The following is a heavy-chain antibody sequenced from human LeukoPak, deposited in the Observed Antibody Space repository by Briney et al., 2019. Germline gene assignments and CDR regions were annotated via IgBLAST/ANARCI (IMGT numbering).Heavy chain of an antibody. D-gene: IGHD4/OR15-4a*01. CDR3: ARHGATRITLVQVYYFDY. Sequence: SETLSLTCTVSGYSISSGYYWGWIRQPPGKGLEWIGSIYHSGSTYYNPSLKSRVTISVDTSKNQFSLKLSSVTAADTAVYYCARHGATRITLVQVYYFDYWGQGTLVTVSS. J-gene: IGHJ4*02. CDR2: IYHSGST. V-gene: IGHV4-38-2*02. CDR1: GYSISSGYY.